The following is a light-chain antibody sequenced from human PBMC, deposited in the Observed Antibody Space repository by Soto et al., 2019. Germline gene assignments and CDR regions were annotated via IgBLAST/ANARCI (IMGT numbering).Light chain of an antibody. V-gene: IGLV4-69*01. CDR1: SGHSSYA. J-gene: IGLJ2*01. CDR3: QTWGTGIHVV. Sequence: QPVLTQSPSASASQGASVKLTCTLSSGHSSYAIAWHQQQPEKGPRYLMKVNSDGSHSKGDGIPDRFSGSTSGAERHLTISSLQSEDEADYYCQTWGTGIHVVFGGGTKLTVL. CDR2: VNSDGSH.